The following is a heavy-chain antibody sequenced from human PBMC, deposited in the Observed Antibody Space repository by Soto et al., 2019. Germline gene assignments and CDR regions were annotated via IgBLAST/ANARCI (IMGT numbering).Heavy chain of an antibody. J-gene: IGHJ3*02. CDR3: ASGTAMVGAFDI. CDR1: GGTFSSYT. V-gene: IGHV1-69*02. D-gene: IGHD5-18*01. Sequence: SVKVSCKASGGTFSSYTISWVRQAPGQGLEWMGRIIPILGIANYAQKFQGRVTITADKSTSTAYMELSSLRSDDTAVYYCASGTAMVGAFDIWGQGTMVTVSS. CDR2: IIPILGIA.